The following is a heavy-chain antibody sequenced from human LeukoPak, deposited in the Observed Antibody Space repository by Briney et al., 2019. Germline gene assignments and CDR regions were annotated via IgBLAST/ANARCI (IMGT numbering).Heavy chain of an antibody. CDR3: ARNYGGNRRPPNFDC. D-gene: IGHD4-23*01. CDR1: GGSFSGYY. Sequence: SETLSLTCAVYGGSFSGYYWSWIRQPPGKGLEWIGEINHSGSTNYNPSLKSRVTISVDTSKNQFSLKLSSVTAADTAVYYCARNYGGNRRPPNFDCWGQGTLVTVSS. J-gene: IGHJ4*02. CDR2: INHSGST. V-gene: IGHV4-34*01.